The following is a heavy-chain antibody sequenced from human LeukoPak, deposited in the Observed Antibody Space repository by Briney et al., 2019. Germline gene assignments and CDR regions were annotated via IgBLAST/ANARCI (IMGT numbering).Heavy chain of an antibody. V-gene: IGHV4-39*07. CDR2: IDYTGTT. CDR1: GGSISSSNFY. Sequence: SETLSLTCTVSGGSISSSNFYWDWIRQSPGKGLEWIGNIDYTGTTYYNPSLQSRVTISVDPSKNQFSLKLNSVTAADTAVYYCARDTVGSGYCPYNWFDPWGQGTLVTVSS. J-gene: IGHJ5*02. D-gene: IGHD3-3*01. CDR3: ARDTVGSGYCPYNWFDP.